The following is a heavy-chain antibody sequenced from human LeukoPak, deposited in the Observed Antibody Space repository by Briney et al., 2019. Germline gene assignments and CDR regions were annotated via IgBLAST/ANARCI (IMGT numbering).Heavy chain of an antibody. J-gene: IGHJ3*02. CDR1: GGSFSGYY. D-gene: IGHD3-10*02. Sequence: SETLSLTCAVYGGSFSGYYWSWIRQPPGKGLEWIGHIYTNGNTNFNPSLKSRVTISVDTSKNQFSLKVKSVIAADTAVYYCARGDVDPYVFDIWGQGTMVTVSS. V-gene: IGHV4-34*01. CDR2: IYTNGNT. CDR3: ARGDVDPYVFDI.